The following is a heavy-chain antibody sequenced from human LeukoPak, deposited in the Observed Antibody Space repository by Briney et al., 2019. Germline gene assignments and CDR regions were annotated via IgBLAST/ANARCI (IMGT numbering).Heavy chain of an antibody. CDR3: ARGITMIQGVTYYFDY. Sequence: PGGSLRLSCAASGFTFSSYGMHWVRQAPGKGLEWVAVIWYDGSNKYYADSVKGRFTISRDNSKNTVFLQMNSLRAEDTAVYYCARGITMIQGVTYYFDYWGQGTLVTVSS. V-gene: IGHV3-33*01. J-gene: IGHJ4*02. CDR2: IWYDGSNK. D-gene: IGHD3-10*01. CDR1: GFTFSSYG.